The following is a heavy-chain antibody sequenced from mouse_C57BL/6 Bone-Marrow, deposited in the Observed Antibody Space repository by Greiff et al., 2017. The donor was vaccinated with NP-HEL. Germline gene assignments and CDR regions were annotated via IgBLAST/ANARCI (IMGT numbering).Heavy chain of an antibody. Sequence: VQLQESGPGLVAPSQSLSITCTVSGFSLTSYGVDWVRQPPGKGLEWLGVIWGGGSTNYNSALMSRLSISKDNSKSQIFLKMNILQTDDTAMYYCAKRGSMVTTRYAMDYWGQGTSVTVSS. V-gene: IGHV2-9*01. D-gene: IGHD2-2*01. J-gene: IGHJ4*01. CDR3: AKRGSMVTTRYAMDY. CDR2: IWGGGST. CDR1: GFSLTSYG.